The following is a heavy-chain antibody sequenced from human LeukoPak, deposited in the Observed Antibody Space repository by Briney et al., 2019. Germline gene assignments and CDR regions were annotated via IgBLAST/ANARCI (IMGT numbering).Heavy chain of an antibody. CDR2: IHYSGST. CDR1: GGSISSHY. J-gene: IGHJ4*02. CDR3: ARVGIAAAGRGYFDY. Sequence: SETLSRTCTVSGGSISSHYWSWIRQPPGKGLEWIGSIHYSGSTNYNPSLKSRVTISVDTSKNQFSLKLSSVTAADTAVYYCARVGIAAAGRGYFDYWGQGTLVTVSS. V-gene: IGHV4-59*11. D-gene: IGHD6-13*01.